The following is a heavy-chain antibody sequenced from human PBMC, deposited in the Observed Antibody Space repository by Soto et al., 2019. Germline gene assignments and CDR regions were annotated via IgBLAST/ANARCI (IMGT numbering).Heavy chain of an antibody. V-gene: IGHV1-2*02. CDR3: ARAVSSLLYFFDY. Sequence: RASVKVSCKASGYTFTDSYIHWVRQAPGQGLEWMGWINPNSGGTNYAQRLQDRVTMTRDTSISTVYMDLRRLRSDDTAAYYCARAVSSLLYFFDYWGQGTLVTVSS. CDR2: INPNSGGT. CDR1: GYTFTDSY. J-gene: IGHJ4*02.